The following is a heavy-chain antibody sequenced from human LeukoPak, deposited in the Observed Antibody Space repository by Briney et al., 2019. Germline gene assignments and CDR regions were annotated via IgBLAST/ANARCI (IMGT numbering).Heavy chain of an antibody. J-gene: IGHJ4*02. CDR2: INPNSGGT. CDR1: GYIFTGYY. Sequence: ASVKVSCKSSGYIFTGYYIHWVRQAPGQGLEWMGRINPNSGGTNCAQTFQGRVTMTRDTSISTAYMELSRLRSDDTAVYYCARDYCSGGSCYYFDYWGQGTRVTVSS. V-gene: IGHV1-2*06. D-gene: IGHD2-15*01. CDR3: ARDYCSGGSCYYFDY.